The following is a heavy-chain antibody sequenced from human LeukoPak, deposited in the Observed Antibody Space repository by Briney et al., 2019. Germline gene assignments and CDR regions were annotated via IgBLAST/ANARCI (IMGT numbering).Heavy chain of an antibody. Sequence: GGSLRLSCAASGFTFSSYDMHWVRQATGKGLEWVSAIGTAGDKYYSGSVKGRFTISRENAKNSLYLQMNSLRAGDTAVYYGARDRRSTYYYYGMDVWGQGTTVTVSS. CDR2: IGTAGDK. CDR1: GFTFSSYD. J-gene: IGHJ6*02. V-gene: IGHV3-13*01. CDR3: ARDRRSTYYYYGMDV.